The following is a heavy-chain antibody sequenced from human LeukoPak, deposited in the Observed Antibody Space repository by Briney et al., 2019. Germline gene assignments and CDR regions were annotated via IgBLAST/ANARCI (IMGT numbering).Heavy chain of an antibody. CDR3: AKGPLCSGGSCQRFDC. CDR1: GFTFSSYD. Sequence: PGGSLRLSCAASGFTFSSYDMSWVRQAPGKGLAWVSAISVSGSTTYHADSVKGRFTISRDNSKNTLYLRMNSLRVEDTAVYYCAKGPLCSGGSCQRFDCWGQGTLVTVSS. V-gene: IGHV3-23*01. J-gene: IGHJ4*02. D-gene: IGHD2-15*01. CDR2: ISVSGSTT.